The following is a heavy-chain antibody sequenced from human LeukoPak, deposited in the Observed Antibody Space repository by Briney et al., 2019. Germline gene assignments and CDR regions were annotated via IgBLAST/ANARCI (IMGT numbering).Heavy chain of an antibody. CDR3: ARRRFDDYGDYTGMDI. D-gene: IGHD4-17*01. CDR1: GFTFSSYS. CDR2: ISSSSSYI. Sequence: GGSLRLSCAASGFTFSSYSMNWVRQAPGKGLEWVSSISSSSSYIYYADSVKGRFTISRDNAKNSLYLQMNSLRAEDTAVYYCARRRFDDYGDYTGMDIWGQGTTVTVSS. V-gene: IGHV3-21*01. J-gene: IGHJ6*02.